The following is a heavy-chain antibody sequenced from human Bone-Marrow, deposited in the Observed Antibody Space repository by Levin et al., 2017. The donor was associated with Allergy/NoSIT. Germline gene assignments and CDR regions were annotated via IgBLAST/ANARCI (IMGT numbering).Heavy chain of an antibody. CDR3: ASVIAVAGTFAGDY. CDR1: CGSISSSSYY. CDR2: IYYSGST. J-gene: IGHJ4*02. V-gene: IGHV4-39*01. Sequence: SQTLSLTCTVSCGSISSSSYYWGWIRQPPGKGLEWIGSIYYSGSTYYNPSLKSRVTISVDTSKNQFSLKLSSVTAADTAVYYCASVIAVAGTFAGDYWGQGTLVTVSS. D-gene: IGHD6-19*01.